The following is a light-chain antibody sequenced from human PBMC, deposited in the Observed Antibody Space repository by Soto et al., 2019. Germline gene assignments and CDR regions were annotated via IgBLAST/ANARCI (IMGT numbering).Light chain of an antibody. CDR2: EVT. CDR1: SSDVGGYNY. CDR3: SSYAASNNFYFV. J-gene: IGLJ3*02. Sequence: QSALTQPPSASGSPGQSVTISCTGTSSDVGGYNYVSWYQQYPGRAPKLMIYEVTKRPSGVPDRFSGSKSGNTASLTASGLQAKDEADYYCSSYAASNNFYFVFGGGTKVTVL. V-gene: IGLV2-8*01.